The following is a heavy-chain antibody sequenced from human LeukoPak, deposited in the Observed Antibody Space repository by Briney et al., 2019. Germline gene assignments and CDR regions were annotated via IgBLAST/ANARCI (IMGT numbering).Heavy chain of an antibody. J-gene: IGHJ4*02. Sequence: GGSLRLSCAASGFTFSSYAMSWVRQAPGKGLEWVAVISYDGSNKYYADSVKGRFTISRDNSKNTLYLQMNSLRAEDTAVYYCVRGYQLLLDYWGQGTLVTVSS. D-gene: IGHD2-2*01. CDR3: VRGYQLLLDY. CDR1: GFTFSSYA. V-gene: IGHV3-30*03. CDR2: ISYDGSNK.